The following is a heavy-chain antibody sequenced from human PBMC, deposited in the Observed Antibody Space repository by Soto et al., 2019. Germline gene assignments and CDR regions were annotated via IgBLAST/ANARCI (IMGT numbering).Heavy chain of an antibody. Sequence: VQLVQSGPEVKKPGASVRVSCKASGYTFTNYGITWVRQAPGQGLEWLGWVSAYNRNTNYAQKFEXRXTXTXXRTSNTAYLEVRSLRPDDTGFYFCASERQWEPLLYWGQGTLVTVSS. CDR2: VSAYNRNT. D-gene: IGHD1-26*01. CDR3: ASERQWEPLLY. V-gene: IGHV1-18*01. J-gene: IGHJ4*02. CDR1: GYTFTNYG.